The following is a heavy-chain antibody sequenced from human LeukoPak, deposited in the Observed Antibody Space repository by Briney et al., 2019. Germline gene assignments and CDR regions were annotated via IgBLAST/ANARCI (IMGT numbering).Heavy chain of an antibody. CDR2: IYHSGST. D-gene: IGHD2-15*01. Sequence: SQTLSLTCTVSGGSISSGGYYWSWIRQHPGKGLEWIGYIYHSGSTYYNPSLKSRVTISVDTSKNQFSLKLSSVTAADTAVYYCARAEDIVARDWGQGTLVTVSS. CDR3: ARAEDIVARD. CDR1: GGSISSGGYY. V-gene: IGHV4-31*03. J-gene: IGHJ4*02.